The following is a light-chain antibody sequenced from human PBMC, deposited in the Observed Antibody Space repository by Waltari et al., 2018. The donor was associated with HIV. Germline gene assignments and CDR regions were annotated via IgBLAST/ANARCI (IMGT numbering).Light chain of an antibody. CDR3: QQRNNWPSFT. Sequence: DIVLTQSPATLSLSPGQSATLSCRASQSVSDYLAWYQQRPGQAPRLLIYDISNRATGIPARFSGSGSGTDFFLTIAGLEPEDFAIYYCQQRNNWPSFTFGGGTKVEIK. CDR1: QSVSDY. V-gene: IGKV3-11*01. J-gene: IGKJ4*02. CDR2: DIS.